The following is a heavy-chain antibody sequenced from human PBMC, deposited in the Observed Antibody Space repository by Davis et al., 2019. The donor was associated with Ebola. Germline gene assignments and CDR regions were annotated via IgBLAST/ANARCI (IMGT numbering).Heavy chain of an antibody. CDR3: TRAQQLDDY. V-gene: IGHV3-73*01. J-gene: IGHJ4*02. D-gene: IGHD6-13*01. Sequence: GGSLRLSCAASGFTFSGSAMHWVRQASGKGLEWVGRIRSKANSYATAYAASVKGRFTISRDDSKNTAYLQMNSLKTEDTAAYYCTRAQQLDDYWGQGTLVTVSS. CDR1: GFTFSGSA. CDR2: IRSKANSYAT.